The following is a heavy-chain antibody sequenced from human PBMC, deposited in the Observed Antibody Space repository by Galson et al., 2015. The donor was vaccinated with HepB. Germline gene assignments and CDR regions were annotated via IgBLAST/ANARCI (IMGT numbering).Heavy chain of an antibody. CDR3: ARGRKVRFFDWFLQDDWYFDL. J-gene: IGHJ2*01. Sequence: SLRLSCAASAFTFSSYAIHWVRQAPGKGLDWVAAISFDGVNKYYADSVKGRSTISRDSSKNTLYLQMSSLGPEDTAVYFCARGRKVRFFDWFLQDDWYFDLWGRGTLVIVSS. V-gene: IGHV3-30*04. CDR1: AFTFSSYA. CDR2: ISFDGVNK. D-gene: IGHD3-9*01.